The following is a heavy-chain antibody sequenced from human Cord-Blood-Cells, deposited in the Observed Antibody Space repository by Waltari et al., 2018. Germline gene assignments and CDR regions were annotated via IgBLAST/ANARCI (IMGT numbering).Heavy chain of an antibody. CDR2: INHSGST. J-gene: IGHJ4*02. CDR1: GGSFSGYY. Sequence: QVQLQQWGAGLLKPSETLSLTCAVYGGSFSGYYWSWFRQPPGKGLEWIGEINHSGSTNYNPSLKSRVTISVDTAKNQFSRKLSSVTAADTAVYYWARISVDIVATNDYWGQGTLVTVSS. V-gene: IGHV4-34*01. D-gene: IGHD5-12*01. CDR3: ARISVDIVATNDY.